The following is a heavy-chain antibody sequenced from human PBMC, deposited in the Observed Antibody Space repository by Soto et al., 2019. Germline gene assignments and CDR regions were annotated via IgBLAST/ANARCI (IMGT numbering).Heavy chain of an antibody. CDR3: AKDLRGKGYSSRWGEEGLLYYFDY. D-gene: IGHD6-13*01. CDR2: ISYDGSNK. Sequence: SLRLSCAASGFTFSSYGMHWVRQAPGKGLEWVAVISYDGSNKYYADSVKGRFTISRDKSKNTLYLQMNTLRAEDTAVYYCAKDLRGKGYSSRWGEEGLLYYFDYWGQGTMVTVSS. J-gene: IGHJ4*02. CDR1: GFTFSSYG. V-gene: IGHV3-30*18.